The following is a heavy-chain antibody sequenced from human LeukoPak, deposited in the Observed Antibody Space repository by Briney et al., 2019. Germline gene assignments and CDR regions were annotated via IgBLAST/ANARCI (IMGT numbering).Heavy chain of an antibody. CDR1: GFTFSDYF. CDR2: ITGSGGTT. J-gene: IGHJ4*02. V-gene: IGHV3-11*04. CDR3: ARYTSGWLYYFDY. Sequence: PGGSLRLSCAASGFTFSDYFMSWIRQAPGQGLEWVSAITGSGGTTYYADSVKGRFTISRDNAKNSLYLQMNSLRAEDTAVYYCARYTSGWLYYFDYWGQGTLVTVSS. D-gene: IGHD6-19*01.